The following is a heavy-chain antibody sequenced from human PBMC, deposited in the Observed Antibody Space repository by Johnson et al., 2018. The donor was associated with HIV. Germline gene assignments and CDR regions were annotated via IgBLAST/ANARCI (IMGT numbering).Heavy chain of an antibody. J-gene: IGHJ3*02. Sequence: APGKGLEWVAVISYDGSNKYYADSVKGRFTISRDNSKNTLYLQMNSLRAEDTAVYYCARVKQQVVRVGSDAFDIWGQGTMVTVSS. CDR2: ISYDGSNK. V-gene: IGHV3-30*03. CDR3: ARVKQQVVRVGSDAFDI. D-gene: IGHD6-13*01.